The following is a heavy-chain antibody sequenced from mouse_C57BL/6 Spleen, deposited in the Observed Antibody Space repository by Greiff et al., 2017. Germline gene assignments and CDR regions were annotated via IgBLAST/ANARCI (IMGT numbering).Heavy chain of an antibody. V-gene: IGHV1-42*01. D-gene: IGHD2-2*01. CDR2: INPSTGGT. CDR3: ARGMGYLFAY. Sequence: EVKLQESGPELVMPGASVKISCKASGYSFTGYYMNWVKQSPEKSLEWIGEINPSTGGTTYNQKFKAKATLTVDKSSSTAYMQLKSLTSEDSAVYYCARGMGYLFAYWGQGTLVTVSA. CDR1: GYSFTGYY. J-gene: IGHJ3*01.